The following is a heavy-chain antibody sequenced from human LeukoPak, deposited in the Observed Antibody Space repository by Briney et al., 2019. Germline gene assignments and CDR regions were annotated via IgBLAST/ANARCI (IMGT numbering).Heavy chain of an antibody. CDR2: ISYDGSNK. D-gene: IGHD1-14*01. V-gene: IGHV3-30*03. J-gene: IGHJ3*02. Sequence: GGSLRLSCAASGFTFSSYGMHWVRQAPGKGLEWVAVISYDGSNKYYADSVKGRFTISRDNSKNTLYLQMNSLRAEDTAVYYCATEKGVSDIWGQGTMVTVSS. CDR3: ATEKGVSDI. CDR1: GFTFSSYG.